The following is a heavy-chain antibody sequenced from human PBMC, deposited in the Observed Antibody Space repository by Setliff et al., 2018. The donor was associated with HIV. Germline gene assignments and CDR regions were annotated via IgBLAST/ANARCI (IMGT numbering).Heavy chain of an antibody. V-gene: IGHV1-2*05. CDR1: GFTFTAYY. CDR2: INPNTGGT. J-gene: IGHJ1*01. Sequence: ASVKVSCKASGFTFTAYYLHWVRQAPGQGLEWMGRINPNTGGTNYAQKFQGRVTMTRDTSITTAYMEMTTLTSDDTVVYYCARGGGINDHGEEYFQHWGQGTLVTVS. D-gene: IGHD1-1*01. CDR3: ARGGGINDHGEEYFQH.